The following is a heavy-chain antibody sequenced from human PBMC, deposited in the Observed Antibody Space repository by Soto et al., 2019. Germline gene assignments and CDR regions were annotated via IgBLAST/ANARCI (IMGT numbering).Heavy chain of an antibody. CDR3: AREGDSTMIVVDDAFDI. Sequence: ASVKVSCKASGYTFTSYGISWVRQAPGQGLEWMGWISAYNGNTNYAQKLQGRVTMTTDTSTSTAYMELRSLRSDDTAVYYCAREGDSTMIVVDDAFDIWGQGTMVTVSS. CDR2: ISAYNGNT. CDR1: GYTFTSYG. D-gene: IGHD3-22*01. V-gene: IGHV1-18*01. J-gene: IGHJ3*02.